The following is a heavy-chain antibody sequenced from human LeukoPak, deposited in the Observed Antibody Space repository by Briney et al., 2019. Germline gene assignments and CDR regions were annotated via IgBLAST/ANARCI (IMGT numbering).Heavy chain of an antibody. CDR2: ISYSGST. Sequence: SETLSLTCTVSGGSISTYYWTWIRQPPGKGLEWIGSISYSGSTNYSPSLEGRVTMSVDTSKNQFSLKLRAVTAADTAVYFCARQELSYGSGSHSDYWGQGILVTVSS. CDR3: ARQELSYGSGSHSDY. V-gene: IGHV4-59*08. D-gene: IGHD3-10*01. CDR1: GGSISTYY. J-gene: IGHJ4*02.